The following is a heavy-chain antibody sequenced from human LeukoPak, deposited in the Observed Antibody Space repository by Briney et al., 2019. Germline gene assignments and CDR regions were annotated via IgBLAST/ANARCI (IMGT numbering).Heavy chain of an antibody. J-gene: IGHJ3*02. CDR1: GFTVSSNY. Sequence: GGSLRLSCAASGFTVSSNYMSWVRQAPGKGLEWVSVIYSGGNTYYADSVKGRFTISRDNAKNSLFLQMNSLRAEDTAVYYCARDQGAFDMWGQGTMVTVSS. V-gene: IGHV3-53*01. CDR2: IYSGGNT. CDR3: ARDQGAFDM.